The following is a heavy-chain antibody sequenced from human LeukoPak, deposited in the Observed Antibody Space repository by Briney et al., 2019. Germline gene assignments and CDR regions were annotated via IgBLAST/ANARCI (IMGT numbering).Heavy chain of an antibody. CDR3: AILVVPAAIGNYYGMDV. CDR1: GCTFSSYV. V-gene: IGHV1-69*01. D-gene: IGHD2-2*01. Sequence: SSVKVTCKGSGCTFSSYVISWVRQAPGKGLDWMGGIIPIYCTENYAQKFQDRVTMTADESTSTADMELSSLRSEGTAVYYCAILVVPAAIGNYYGMDVWGKGTTVTVSS. CDR2: IIPIYCTE. J-gene: IGHJ6*04.